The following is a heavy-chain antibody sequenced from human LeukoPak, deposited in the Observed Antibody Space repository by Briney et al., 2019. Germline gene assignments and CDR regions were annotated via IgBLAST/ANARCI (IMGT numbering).Heavy chain of an antibody. CDR1: GGSISSGDYY. CDR2: IYYSGST. Sequence: SQTLSLTCTVSGGSISSGDYYWSWLRQPPGTGLEWIGYIYYSGSTYYNPSLKSRVTISVDTSKNQFSLKLSSVTAADTAVYYCARDLGYSSSSAFDYWGQGTLVTVSS. V-gene: IGHV4-30-4*01. J-gene: IGHJ4*02. D-gene: IGHD6-6*01. CDR3: ARDLGYSSSSAFDY.